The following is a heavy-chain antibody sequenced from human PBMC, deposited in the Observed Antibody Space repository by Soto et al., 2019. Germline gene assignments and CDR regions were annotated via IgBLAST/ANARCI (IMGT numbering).Heavy chain of an antibody. Sequence: QMQLQASGPGLVKPSETLSLTCNVSGASVSHGYWSWIRQPPGKGLEWIGFMYFGGSFNYNPSLTSRATISVETSKTQFTMKLTSVTASETAVYYWARSYYDSTGFAVDPWGQGTLVTVSS. D-gene: IGHD3-22*01. J-gene: IGHJ5*02. CDR1: GASVSHGY. V-gene: IGHV4-59*02. CDR3: ARSYYDSTGFAVDP. CDR2: MYFGGSF.